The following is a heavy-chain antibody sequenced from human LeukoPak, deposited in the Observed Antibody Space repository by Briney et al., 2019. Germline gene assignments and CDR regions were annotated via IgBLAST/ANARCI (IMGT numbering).Heavy chain of an antibody. Sequence: SQTLSLTCTVSGGSISSGDYYWSWIRQPPGKGLEWLGYIYYSESTYYNPSLKSRVTISVHTSKNQFSLKLSSVTAADTAVYYCARIFRLGYCSGGSCPYYFDYWGQGTLVTVSS. D-gene: IGHD2-15*01. CDR1: GGSISSGDYY. J-gene: IGHJ4*02. V-gene: IGHV4-30-4*08. CDR2: IYYSEST. CDR3: ARIFRLGYCSGGSCPYYFDY.